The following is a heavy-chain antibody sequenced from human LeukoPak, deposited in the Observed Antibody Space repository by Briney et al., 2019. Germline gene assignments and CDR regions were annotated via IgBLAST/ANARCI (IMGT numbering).Heavy chain of an antibody. CDR2: INAYNGNT. CDR3: ARGFPPRIYYDSSGYYSYYFDY. Sequence: ASVKVSCKASGYTFSSYGISWVRQAPGQGLEWMGLINAYNGNTKYAQKLQGRVTMTTDTSTSTAYMELRSLRSDDTAVYYCARGFPPRIYYDSSGYYSYYFDYWGQGTLVTVSS. D-gene: IGHD3-22*01. J-gene: IGHJ4*02. CDR1: GYTFSSYG. V-gene: IGHV1-18*01.